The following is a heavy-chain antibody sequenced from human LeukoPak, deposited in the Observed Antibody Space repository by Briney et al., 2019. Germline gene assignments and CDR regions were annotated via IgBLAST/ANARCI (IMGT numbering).Heavy chain of an antibody. CDR3: AKAYDILTGQFDY. CDR2: ISYDGSNK. J-gene: IGHJ4*02. D-gene: IGHD3-9*01. Sequence: GRSLRLSCAASGFTFSSYGMHWVRQAPGKGLEWVAVISYDGSNKYYADSVKGRFTISRDNSKNTLYLQMNSLRAEDTAVYYCAKAYDILTGQFDYWGQGTLVTVSS. CDR1: GFTFSSYG. V-gene: IGHV3-30*18.